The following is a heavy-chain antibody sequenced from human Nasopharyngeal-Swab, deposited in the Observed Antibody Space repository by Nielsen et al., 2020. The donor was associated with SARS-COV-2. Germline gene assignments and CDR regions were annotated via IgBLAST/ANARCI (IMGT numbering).Heavy chain of an antibody. J-gene: IGHJ6*03. CDR2: IYPGESDT. CDR1: GYSFISYW. CDR3: ARLGHSYYHYMDV. Sequence: GGSLTLSCKVSGYSFISYWIAWVRQMPGKGLEWMGFIYPGESDTRYSPSFQGQVTISAHKSISTAFLQWSRLRASDTAIYYCARLGHSYYHYMDVWGKGSTVTVSS. V-gene: IGHV5-51*01.